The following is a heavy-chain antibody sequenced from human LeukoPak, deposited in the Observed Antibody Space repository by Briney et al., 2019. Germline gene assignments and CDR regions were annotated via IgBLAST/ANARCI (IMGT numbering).Heavy chain of an antibody. J-gene: IGHJ4*02. CDR3: AKDIYYDILTGYVDY. CDR2: ISWNSGSI. D-gene: IGHD3-9*01. V-gene: IGHV3-9*01. Sequence: GGSLRLSCAASGFTFDDYAMHWVRQAPGKGLEWVSGISWNSGSIGYADSVKGRFAISRDNAKNSLYLQMNSLRAEDTALYYCAKDIYYDILTGYVDYWGRGTLVTVSS. CDR1: GFTFDDYA.